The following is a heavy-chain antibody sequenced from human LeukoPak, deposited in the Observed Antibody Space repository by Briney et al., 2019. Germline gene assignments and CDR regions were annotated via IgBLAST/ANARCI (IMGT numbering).Heavy chain of an antibody. CDR3: ARGPQGYCSGTSCRYWARGDYYYSMDV. J-gene: IGHJ6*02. CDR1: GYTFTSYG. CDR2: ISAYNGNT. V-gene: IGHV1-18*01. Sequence: ASVKVSCKASGYTFTSYGISWVRQAPGQGLEWMGWISAYNGNTNYAQKLQGRVTMTTDTSTSTAYMELRSLRSDDTAVYYCARGPQGYCSGTSCRYWARGDYYYSMDVWGQGTTVTVSS. D-gene: IGHD2-2*01.